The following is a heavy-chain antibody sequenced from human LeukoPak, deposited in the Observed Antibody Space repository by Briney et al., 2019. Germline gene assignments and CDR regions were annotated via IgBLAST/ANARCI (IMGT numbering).Heavy chain of an antibody. CDR3: ARLRASWFDP. J-gene: IGHJ5*02. Sequence: SETLSLTCNVSGGSISSHYWSWIRQPPGKGLEWIAYVISTGSTNYSPSLKGRGTISLDTSKNQFSLNLRSVTAADTAAYYCARLRASWFDPWGQGTLVTVSS. V-gene: IGHV4-59*11. CDR2: VISTGST. CDR1: GGSISSHY.